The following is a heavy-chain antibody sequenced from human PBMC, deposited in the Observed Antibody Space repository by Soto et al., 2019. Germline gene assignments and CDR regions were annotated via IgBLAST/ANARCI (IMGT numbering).Heavy chain of an antibody. Sequence: GASLRLSCASSGFNFNSYGMHWVRQGPGNGLEWVAFISYDSTKTYYADSVKGRFTISRDNSNSALYVQMNSLTGEDTAVYYCARTRSAWSDFHYYSLDVWGQGTTVTVSS. J-gene: IGHJ6*02. V-gene: IGHV3-30*03. CDR2: ISYDSTKT. CDR3: ARTRSAWSDFHYYSLDV. D-gene: IGHD1-26*01. CDR1: GFNFNSYG.